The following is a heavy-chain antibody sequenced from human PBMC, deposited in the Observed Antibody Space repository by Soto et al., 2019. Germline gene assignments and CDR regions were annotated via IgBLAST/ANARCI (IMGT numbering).Heavy chain of an antibody. Sequence: QVQLVESGGGVVQPGGSLRLSCAASGFTFRNYAMHWVRQAPGKGLECLAVIAYDGGNAFYRDSVKGRFTISRDNSQNTLYLHMHRLRSEDTGVYYCARGDREDILVVVGARPGEYGIDIWGQGNTVTGSS. CDR1: GFTFRNYA. CDR2: IAYDGGNA. CDR3: ARGDREDILVVVGARPGEYGIDI. V-gene: IGHV3-30-3*01. J-gene: IGHJ6*02. D-gene: IGHD2-15*01.